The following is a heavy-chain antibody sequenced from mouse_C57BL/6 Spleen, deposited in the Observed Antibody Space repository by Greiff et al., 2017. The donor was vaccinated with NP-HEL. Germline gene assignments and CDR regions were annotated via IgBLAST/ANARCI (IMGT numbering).Heavy chain of an antibody. CDR2: IYPGDGDT. CDR1: GYAFSSSW. CDR3: ARDSYGYAMDY. J-gene: IGHJ4*01. Sequence: VQLQQSGPELVKPGASVKISCKASGYAFSSSWMNWVKQRPGKGLEWIGRIYPGDGDTNYNGKFKGKATLTADKSSSTAYMQLSSLTSEDSAVYFCARDSYGYAMDYWGQGTSVTVSS. V-gene: IGHV1-82*01. D-gene: IGHD1-1*01.